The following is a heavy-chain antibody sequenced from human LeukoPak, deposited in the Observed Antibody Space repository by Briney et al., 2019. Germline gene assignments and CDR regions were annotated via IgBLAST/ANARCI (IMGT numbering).Heavy chain of an antibody. CDR1: GVIFPSYW. Sequence: GGSLRLSCAASGVIFPSYWMTWVRQALGKGLEWVANIKQDGSEKYYVDSVKGRFTISRDNAKNSVYLQMNSLRAEDTAVYYCARRHHFGFLDSWGQGTLVTVSS. J-gene: IGHJ4*02. CDR2: IKQDGSEK. V-gene: IGHV3-7*04. CDR3: ARRHHFGFLDS. D-gene: IGHD3-10*01.